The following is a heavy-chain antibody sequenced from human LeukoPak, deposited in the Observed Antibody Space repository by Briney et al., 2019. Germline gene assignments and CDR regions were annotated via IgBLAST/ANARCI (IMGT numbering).Heavy chain of an antibody. Sequence: GGSLRLSCAASGFTFSSYSMNWVRQAPGKGLEWVSSISSSSSYIYYADPVKGRFTISRDNAKNSLYLQMNSLRAEDTAVYYCARDLYAGDYDVDYWGQGTLVTVSS. D-gene: IGHD4-17*01. J-gene: IGHJ4*02. V-gene: IGHV3-21*01. CDR1: GFTFSSYS. CDR2: ISSSSSYI. CDR3: ARDLYAGDYDVDY.